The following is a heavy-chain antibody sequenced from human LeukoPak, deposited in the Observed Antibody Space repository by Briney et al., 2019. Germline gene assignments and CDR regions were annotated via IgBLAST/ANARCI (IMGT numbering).Heavy chain of an antibody. Sequence: GRSLRLSCAASGLTSSSYEMSWVRQAPGKGLEWVSYISSSGSTIYYTDSVKGRFTIYRDNAKKSLYLQMNSRRSEDTAVYYCAELGITMIGGVWGKGTTVTISS. CDR2: ISSSGSTI. J-gene: IGHJ6*04. V-gene: IGHV3-48*03. CDR1: GLTSSSYE. CDR3: AELGITMIGGV. D-gene: IGHD3-10*02.